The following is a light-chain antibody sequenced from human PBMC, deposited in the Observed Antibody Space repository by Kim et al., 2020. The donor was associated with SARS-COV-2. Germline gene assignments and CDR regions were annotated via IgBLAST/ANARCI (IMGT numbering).Light chain of an antibody. V-gene: IGLV2-14*03. CDR2: DVS. J-gene: IGLJ2*01. Sequence: QSALTQPASVPGSPGQSITISCTGTSSDVGGYNYVSWYQQHPGKAPKRMIYDVSNRPSGVSNRFSGSKSGNTASLTISGLQAEDEADYYCSSYTSSSAVVFGGGTQLAVL. CDR1: SSDVGGYNY. CDR3: SSYTSSSAVV.